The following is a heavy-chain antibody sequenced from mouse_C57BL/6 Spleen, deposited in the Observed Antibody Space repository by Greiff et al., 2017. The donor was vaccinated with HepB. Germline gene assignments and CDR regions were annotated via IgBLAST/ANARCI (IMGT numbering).Heavy chain of an antibody. Sequence: EVHLVESGPELVKPGASVKIPCKASGYTFTDYNMDWVKQSHGKSLEWIGDINPNNGGTIYNQKFKGKATLTVDKSSSTAYMELRSLTSEDTAVYYCARASYGYDAAWFAYWGQGTLVTVSA. CDR3: ARASYGYDAAWFAY. CDR1: GYTFTDYN. CDR2: INPNNGGT. D-gene: IGHD2-9*01. J-gene: IGHJ3*01. V-gene: IGHV1-18*01.